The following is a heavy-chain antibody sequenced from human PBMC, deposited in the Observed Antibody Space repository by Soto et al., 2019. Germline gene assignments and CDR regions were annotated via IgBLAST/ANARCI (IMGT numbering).Heavy chain of an antibody. J-gene: IGHJ6*03. CDR1: GYTFTGYY. CDR3: ARARDCSSTSGSQSIYYMDV. V-gene: IGHV1-2*04. D-gene: IGHD2-2*01. CDR2: INPNSGGT. Sequence: QVQLVQSGAEVKKPGASVKVSCKASGYTFTGYYMHWVRQAPGQGLEWMGWINPNSGGTNYAQKLQGWVTMTRDTSISTAYMELSRLRSDDTAVYYCARARDCSSTSGSQSIYYMDVWGKGTTVTVSS.